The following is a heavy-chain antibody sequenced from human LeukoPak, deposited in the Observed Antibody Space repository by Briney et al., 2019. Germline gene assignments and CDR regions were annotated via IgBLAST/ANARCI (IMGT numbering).Heavy chain of an antibody. CDR2: IIPILGIA. J-gene: IGHJ6*02. CDR3: ARGIVVPAASFYYYGMDV. D-gene: IGHD2-2*01. V-gene: IGHV1-69*04. Sequence: SVKVSCKASEGTFSSYAISWVRQAPGQGLEWMGRIIPILGIANYAQKFQGRVTITADKSTSTAYMELSSLRSEDTAVYYCARGIVVPAASFYYYGMDVWGQGTTVTVSS. CDR1: EGTFSSYA.